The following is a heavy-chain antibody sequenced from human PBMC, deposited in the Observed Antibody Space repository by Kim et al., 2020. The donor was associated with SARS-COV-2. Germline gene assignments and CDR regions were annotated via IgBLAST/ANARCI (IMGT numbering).Heavy chain of an antibody. J-gene: IGHJ4*02. Sequence: KCQGRVTITADESTSTAYMELSSLRSEDTAVYYCARDSDTMVRGVDCDYWGQGTLVTVSS. D-gene: IGHD3-10*01. CDR3: ARDSDTMVRGVDCDY. V-gene: IGHV1-69*01.